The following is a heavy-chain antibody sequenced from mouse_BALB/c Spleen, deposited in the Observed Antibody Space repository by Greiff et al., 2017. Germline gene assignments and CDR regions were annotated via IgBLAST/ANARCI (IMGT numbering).Heavy chain of an antibody. D-gene: IGHD2-4*01. Sequence: QVQLQQSGAELAKPGASVKISCKATGYTFSSYWIEWVKQRPGHGLEWIGEILPGSGSTNYNEKFKGKATFTADTYSNTAYMQLSSLTSEDSAVYYCARGGGNDYDDAMDYGGQGTSVTVSS. CDR2: ILPGSGST. CDR1: GYTFSSYW. J-gene: IGHJ4*01. V-gene: IGHV1-9*01. CDR3: ARGGGNDYDDAMDY.